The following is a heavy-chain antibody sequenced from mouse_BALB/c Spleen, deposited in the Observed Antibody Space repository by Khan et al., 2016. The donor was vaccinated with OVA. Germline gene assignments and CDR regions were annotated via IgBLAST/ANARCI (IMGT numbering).Heavy chain of an antibody. CDR1: GYTFTDFN. J-gene: IGHJ3*01. CDR2: IFPNSGDT. CDR3: ARSGYGSFGF. Sequence: IQLVQSGPELVKPGASVKISCKASGYTFTDFNLDWVRQSQGRSLEWIGYIFPNSGDTGYNQKFKTKATLTVDTSSSTAYLELRSLTSDDSAVYYCARSGYGSFGFWGQGTLVTVSA. V-gene: IGHV1S29*02. D-gene: IGHD1-2*01.